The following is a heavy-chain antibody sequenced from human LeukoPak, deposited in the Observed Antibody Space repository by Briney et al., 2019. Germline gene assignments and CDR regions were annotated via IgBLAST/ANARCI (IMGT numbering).Heavy chain of an antibody. V-gene: IGHV5-51*01. CDR2: IYPGDSDT. Sequence: GGSLKVSWKGSGYSFTSYLIGRVRPMPGERPGWMGIIYPGDSDTRYSPSFQGQVTISADKSISTAYLQWSSLKASDTAMYYCARHLKHDYGDYWGQGTLVTVSS. CDR3: ARHLKHDYGDY. CDR1: GYSFTSYL. J-gene: IGHJ4*02.